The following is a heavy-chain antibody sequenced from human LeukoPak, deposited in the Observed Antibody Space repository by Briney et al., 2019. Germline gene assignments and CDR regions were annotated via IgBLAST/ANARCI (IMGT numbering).Heavy chain of an antibody. Sequence: GGSLRLSCAASGFTFDDYGMNWVRQAPGKGLEWVSRINSRGGSIAYVDSVKGRFTISRDNAKNSLYLQMNSLRAEDTAVYYCASLGYSSSWYPFYYYYYMDVWGKGTTVTVSS. CDR2: INSRGGSI. CDR3: ASLGYSSSWYPFYYYYYMDV. CDR1: GFTFDDYG. J-gene: IGHJ6*03. D-gene: IGHD6-13*01. V-gene: IGHV3-20*04.